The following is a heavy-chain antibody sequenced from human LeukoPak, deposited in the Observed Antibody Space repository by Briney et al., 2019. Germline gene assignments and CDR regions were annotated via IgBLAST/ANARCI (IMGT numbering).Heavy chain of an antibody. V-gene: IGHV4-59*08. CDR1: GYSISSHY. D-gene: IGHD1-26*01. Sequence: SETLSLTCTVSGYSISSHYWSWIRQPPGKGLEWIGHIYYSGSTNYNPSLKSRVTMSVDTSKNQYSLKLSSVTAADTAVYYCARHRYSGSPEFDYWGQGTLVTVSS. J-gene: IGHJ4*02. CDR3: ARHRYSGSPEFDY. CDR2: IYYSGST.